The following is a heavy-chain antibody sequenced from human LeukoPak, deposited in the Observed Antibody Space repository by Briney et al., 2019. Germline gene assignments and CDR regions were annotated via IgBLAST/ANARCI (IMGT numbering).Heavy chain of an antibody. CDR2: IKPDGSVI. V-gene: IGHV3-7*02. CDR3: AKSMVSGSSHWYFDL. J-gene: IGHJ2*01. CDR1: GFTFSNYW. Sequence: GGSLRLSCAASGFTFSNYWMAWVRQAPGRGLEWVASIKPDGSVIYYGDSVKGRFTLSRDNTKNALHLQMNSLRAEDTAMYYCAKSMVSGSSHWYFDLWGRGTLVTVSS. D-gene: IGHD3-10*01.